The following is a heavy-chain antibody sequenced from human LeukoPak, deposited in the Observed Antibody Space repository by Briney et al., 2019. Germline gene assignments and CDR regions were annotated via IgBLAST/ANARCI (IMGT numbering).Heavy chain of an antibody. Sequence: GASVKVSCKASGYTFTSYYMHWVRQAPGQGLEWMGIINPSGGSTSYAQKFQGRVTMTRDTSTSTVYMELSSLRSEDTAVYYCARDKSNDISSGWYVPGVYYYGMDVWGQGTTVTVSS. CDR2: INPSGGST. V-gene: IGHV1-46*01. CDR3: ARDKSNDISSGWYVPGVYYYGMDV. D-gene: IGHD6-19*01. J-gene: IGHJ6*02. CDR1: GYTFTSYY.